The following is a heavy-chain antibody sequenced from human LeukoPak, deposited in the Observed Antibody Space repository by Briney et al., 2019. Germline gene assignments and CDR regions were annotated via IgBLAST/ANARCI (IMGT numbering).Heavy chain of an antibody. V-gene: IGHV4-34*01. CDR2: IEHRGNT. J-gene: IGHJ4*02. CDR1: GESFSNHY. Sequence: PSETLSLSCVVNGESFSNHYWTWIRQSPGKGLEWIGEIEHRGNTNYNPSLKSRVTISVDTSKNEFSLKLKSVTAADTAVFYCARGRGAAARRGFDFWGQGTLVTVSS. D-gene: IGHD6-6*01. CDR3: ARGRGAAARRGFDF.